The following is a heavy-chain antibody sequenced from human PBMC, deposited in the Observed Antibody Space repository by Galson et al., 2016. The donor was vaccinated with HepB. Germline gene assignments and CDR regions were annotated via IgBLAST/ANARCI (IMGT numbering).Heavy chain of an antibody. D-gene: IGHD3-10*01. J-gene: IGHJ4*02. CDR3: ARNQPDFYGAGSYFPLDF. CDR1: GGTFSSYA. V-gene: IGHV1-69*13. CDR2: IIPIFGKR. Sequence: SVKVSCKASGGTFSSYAISWVRQAPGQGLEWLGGIIPIFGKRKYSQNFQVRITITADASTSTAYMELSSLRSADTAMYFCARNQPDFYGAGSYFPLDFWGQGTLVIVSS.